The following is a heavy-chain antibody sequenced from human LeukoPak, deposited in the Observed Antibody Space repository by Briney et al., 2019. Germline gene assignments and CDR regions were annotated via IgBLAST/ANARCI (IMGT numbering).Heavy chain of an antibody. D-gene: IGHD3-9*01. CDR1: GGSISSSSYY. V-gene: IGHV4-39*01. J-gene: IGHJ6*03. CDR3: ARGITIFDSFYYYYMDV. CDR2: IYYSGST. Sequence: PSETLSLTCTVSGGSISSSSYYWGWIRQPPGKGLEWIGSIYYSGSTYYNPSLKSRVTISVDTSKNQFSLKLNSVTAADTAVYYCARGITIFDSFYYYYMDVWGKGTTVTISS.